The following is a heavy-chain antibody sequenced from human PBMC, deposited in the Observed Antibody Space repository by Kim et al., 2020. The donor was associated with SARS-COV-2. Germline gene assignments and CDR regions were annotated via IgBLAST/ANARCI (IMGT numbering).Heavy chain of an antibody. CDR2: IYYSGST. V-gene: IGHV4-39*01. D-gene: IGHD1-1*01. Sequence: SETLSLTCTVSGGSISSSSYYWGWVRQPPGKGLEWIGSIYYSGSTYYNPSLKNRVTIFVDTSKSQFSLKLSSVTAADTAVYYCARASDGTSDYWGQGTLVTVSS. CDR1: GGSISSSSYY. CDR3: ARASDGTSDY. J-gene: IGHJ4*02.